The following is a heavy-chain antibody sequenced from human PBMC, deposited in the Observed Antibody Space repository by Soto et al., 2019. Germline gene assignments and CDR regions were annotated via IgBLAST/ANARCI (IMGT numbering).Heavy chain of an antibody. D-gene: IGHD3-22*01. CDR2: IMPFFGSG. J-gene: IGHJ4*02. CDR1: RGTFTNYA. CDR3: ARDRAGYYSHFVY. Sequence: QVYLVQSGAEVKKPGSSVKVSCKALRGTFTNYAFSWVRQAPGQGLEWMGGIMPFFGSGNYAQKFQARINITAHESTRSVYLELTSLRSEDTAVYYCARDRAGYYSHFVYWGQGTLVTVSS. V-gene: IGHV1-69*01.